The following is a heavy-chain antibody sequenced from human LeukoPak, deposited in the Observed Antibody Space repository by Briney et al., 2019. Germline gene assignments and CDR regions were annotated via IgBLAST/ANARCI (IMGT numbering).Heavy chain of an antibody. CDR2: INPNSGST. D-gene: IGHD6-6*01. CDR1: GGTFSSYA. CDR3: ARDLATYRIAARLPFDY. V-gene: IGHV1-2*02. J-gene: IGHJ4*02. Sequence: PRASVKVSCKASGGTFSSYAISWVRQAPGQGLEWMGWINPNSGSTNYAQKFQGRVTMTRDTSISTAYMELSRLRSDDTAVYYCARDLATYRIAARLPFDYWGQGTLVTVSS.